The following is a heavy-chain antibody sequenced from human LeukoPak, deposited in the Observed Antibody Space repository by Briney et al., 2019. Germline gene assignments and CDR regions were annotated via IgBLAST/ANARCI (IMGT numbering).Heavy chain of an antibody. V-gene: IGHV3-30*04. J-gene: IGHJ4*02. D-gene: IGHD1-26*01. CDR2: IGSDASIT. Sequence: GGSLRLSCIASGFTFSSYSMHWVRQAPGKGLEWVAVIGSDASITYYADFVKGRFTISRDNSKDTLYLQMNSLRADDTAIYYCAKERQVGATSFDYWGQGSLVTVSS. CDR1: GFTFSSYS. CDR3: AKERQVGATSFDY.